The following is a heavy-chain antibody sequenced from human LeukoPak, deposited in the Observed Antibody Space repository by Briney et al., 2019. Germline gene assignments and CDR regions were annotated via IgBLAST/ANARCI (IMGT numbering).Heavy chain of an antibody. J-gene: IGHJ4*02. CDR3: ARAFQLGSYSSSFDY. V-gene: IGHV4-61*02. CDR1: GGSISSGSYY. Sequence: PSETLSLTCTVSGGSISSGSYYWSWIRQPAGKGLEWIGRIYTSGSTNYNPSLKSRVTISVDTSKNQFSLKLSSVTAADTAVYYCARAFQLGSYSSSFDYWGQGTLVTVSS. D-gene: IGHD6-13*01. CDR2: IYTSGST.